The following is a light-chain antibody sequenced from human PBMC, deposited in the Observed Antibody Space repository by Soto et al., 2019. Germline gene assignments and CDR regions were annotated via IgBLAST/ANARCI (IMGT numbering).Light chain of an antibody. Sequence: EIVLTQSPATLSLSPGERATLSCRASQSVSSYLAWYQQKPGQAPRLLIFDASNRATGIPARFSGSGSGTDFTLTISRLEPEDFAVYNCQQYGTSPPTFGQGTKVEIK. CDR3: QQYGTSPPT. J-gene: IGKJ1*01. CDR1: QSVSSY. V-gene: IGKV3-11*01. CDR2: DAS.